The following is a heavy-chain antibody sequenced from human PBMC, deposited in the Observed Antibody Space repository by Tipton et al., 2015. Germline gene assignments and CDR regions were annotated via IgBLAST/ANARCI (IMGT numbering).Heavy chain of an antibody. CDR3: AAYCAGGSCADH. V-gene: IGHV4-59*01. J-gene: IGHJ4*02. CDR1: GASLSNYY. Sequence: TLSLTCTVSGASLSNYYWNWVRQPPGKGLEWIGYIYYSGSTNYSPSLRSRVTISVDTSNNQFSLKLRSVTAEDTAVYYCAAYCAGGSCADHWGQGTLVTVSS. D-gene: IGHD2-15*01. CDR2: IYYSGST.